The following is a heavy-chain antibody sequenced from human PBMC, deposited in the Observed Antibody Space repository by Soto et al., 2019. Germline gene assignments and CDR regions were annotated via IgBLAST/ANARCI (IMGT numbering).Heavy chain of an antibody. J-gene: IGHJ4*02. CDR1: GGSISSSSYY. CDR2: IYYSGST. V-gene: IGHV4-39*01. Sequence: SETLSLTCTVSGGSISSSSYYWGWIRQPPGKGLEWIGSIYYSGSTYYNPSLKSRVTISVDTSKNQFSLKLSSVTAADTAVYYCARHIEDRTYYYDSSGYFGYWGQGTLVTAPQ. D-gene: IGHD3-22*01. CDR3: ARHIEDRTYYYDSSGYFGY.